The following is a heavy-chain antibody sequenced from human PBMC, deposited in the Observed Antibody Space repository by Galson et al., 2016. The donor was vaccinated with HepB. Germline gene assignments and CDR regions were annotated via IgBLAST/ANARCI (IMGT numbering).Heavy chain of an antibody. V-gene: IGHV3-23*01. CDR3: VQGSTAPAV. Sequence: SLRLSCAASGFTFNNYGMTWVRQAPGKGLEVVSSISRSGDSTDYADSMKGRFTISRDYSKNTLSLQMNSLRAEDTAVYYCVQGSTAPAVWGKGATVTVSS. CDR2: ISRSGDST. D-gene: IGHD2-2*01. CDR1: GFTFNNYG. J-gene: IGHJ6*04.